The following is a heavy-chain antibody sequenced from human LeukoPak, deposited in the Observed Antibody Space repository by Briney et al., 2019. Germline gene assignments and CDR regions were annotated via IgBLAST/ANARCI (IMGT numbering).Heavy chain of an antibody. Sequence: PSETLSLTCTVSGGSISSYYWSWIRQPPGKGLEWIGYIYYSGSTNYNPSLKSRVTISVDTSKNQFSLKLSSVTAADTAVYYCARVSYYDSSGYYDRSAYYYYYMDVWGKGTTVTVSS. CDR1: GGSISSYY. D-gene: IGHD3-22*01. V-gene: IGHV4-59*01. CDR3: ARVSYYDSSGYYDRSAYYYYYMDV. CDR2: IYYSGST. J-gene: IGHJ6*03.